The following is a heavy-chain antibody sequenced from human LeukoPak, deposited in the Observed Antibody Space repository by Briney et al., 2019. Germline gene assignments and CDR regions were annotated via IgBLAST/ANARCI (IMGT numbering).Heavy chain of an antibody. CDR1: GGSFSGYY. D-gene: IGHD3-3*01. Sequence: PSETLSLTCAVYGGSFSGYYWSWIRQPPGKGLEWIGEINHSGSTNYNPSLKSRVTISVDTSKNQFSLKLSSVTAADTAVYYCARYDFWSGLDCWGQGTLVTVSS. CDR2: INHSGST. V-gene: IGHV4-34*09. CDR3: ARYDFWSGLDC. J-gene: IGHJ4*02.